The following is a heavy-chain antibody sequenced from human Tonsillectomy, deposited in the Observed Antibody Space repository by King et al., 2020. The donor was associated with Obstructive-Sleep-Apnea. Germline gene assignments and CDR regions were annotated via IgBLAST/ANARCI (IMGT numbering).Heavy chain of an antibody. D-gene: IGHD4-17*01. CDR3: ARGANDYGDYLGLDYFDY. CDR1: GFTFSSYS. J-gene: IGHJ4*02. Sequence: QLEQSGGDLVQPGGSLRLSCAASGFTFSSYSMNWVRQAPGKGLEWVSYISSSSNTKYYADSVKGRFTISRDNAKNSLYLQMNSLRAEDTAVYYCARGANDYGDYLGLDYFDYWGQGTLVTVSS. V-gene: IGHV3-48*04. CDR2: ISSSSNTK.